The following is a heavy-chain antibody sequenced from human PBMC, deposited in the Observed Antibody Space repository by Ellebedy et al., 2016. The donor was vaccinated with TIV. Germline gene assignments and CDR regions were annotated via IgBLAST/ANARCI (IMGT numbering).Heavy chain of an antibody. CDR1: GGSISSYY. CDR3: ARDHYDILTGYYRPLDY. Sequence: SETLSLXXTVSGGSISSYYWSWIRQPAGKGLEWIGRIYTSGSTNYNPSLKSRVTMSVDTSKNQFSLKLSSVTAADTAVYYCARDHYDILTGYYRPLDYWGQGTLATVSS. CDR2: IYTSGST. V-gene: IGHV4-4*07. D-gene: IGHD3-9*01. J-gene: IGHJ4*02.